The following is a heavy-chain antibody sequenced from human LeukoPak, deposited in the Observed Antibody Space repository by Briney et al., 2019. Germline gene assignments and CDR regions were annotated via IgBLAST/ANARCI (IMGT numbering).Heavy chain of an antibody. D-gene: IGHD3-22*01. Sequence: AETLSLTCTVAGGSISDYYWSWIRQPAGRGLEWIGRIYSSGSTNYNPSLKSLVTMSVATSKNQFSLKLSSVTAADTAVYYWGRQAYDTGYDAFDIWGRGTMVTVSS. CDR3: GRQAYDTGYDAFDI. CDR2: IYSSGST. J-gene: IGHJ3*02. V-gene: IGHV4-4*07. CDR1: GGSISDYY.